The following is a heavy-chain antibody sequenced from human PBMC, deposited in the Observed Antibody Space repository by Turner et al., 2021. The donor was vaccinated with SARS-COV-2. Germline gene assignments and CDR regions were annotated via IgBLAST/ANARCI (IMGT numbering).Heavy chain of an antibody. J-gene: IGHJ6*04. Sequence: QVQLVQSGAEVKKPGASVKVSCKVSGYTLTELSMHWVRQAPGKGLEWMGCFDPEDVEKIYAQKFQGRVTMTEDTSTDTAYMELSSLRSEDTAVYYCATTNAIFGVVTNYSYYYGMDVWGEGTTVTVSS. CDR2: FDPEDVEK. V-gene: IGHV1-24*01. CDR3: ATTNAIFGVVTNYSYYYGMDV. CDR1: GYTLTELS. D-gene: IGHD3-3*01.